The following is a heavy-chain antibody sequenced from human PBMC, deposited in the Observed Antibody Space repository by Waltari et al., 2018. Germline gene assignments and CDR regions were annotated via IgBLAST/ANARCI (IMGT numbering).Heavy chain of an antibody. D-gene: IGHD1-26*01. CDR1: GITLSSYW. J-gene: IGHJ6*02. CDR2: INTDGSWI. CDR3: VGATAYWDV. V-gene: IGHV3-74*01. Sequence: ELQLVESGGGLDQPGGSLRLSCEGSGITLSSYWMHWVRQTPGKGLVWLSRINTDGSWITYADSVKGRFTISRDDSKNTLYLQMNSLRAEDTGVYYCVGATAYWDVWGQGTTVTVSS.